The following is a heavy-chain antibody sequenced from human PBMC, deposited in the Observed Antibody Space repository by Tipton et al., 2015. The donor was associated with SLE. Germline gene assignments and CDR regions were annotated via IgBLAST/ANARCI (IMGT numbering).Heavy chain of an antibody. J-gene: IGHJ4*02. V-gene: IGHV3-23*01. CDR3: ARDLDGYFDY. D-gene: IGHD3-9*01. CDR1: GFTFSSYA. Sequence: SLRLSCAASGFTFSSYAMSWVRQAPGKGLEWVSAISGSGGSTYYADSVKGRFTISRDNAKNSLYLQMNSLRAEDTAVYYCARDLDGYFDYWGQGTLVTVSS. CDR2: ISGSGGST.